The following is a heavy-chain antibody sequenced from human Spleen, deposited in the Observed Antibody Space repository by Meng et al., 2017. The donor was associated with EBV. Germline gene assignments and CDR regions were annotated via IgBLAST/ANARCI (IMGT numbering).Heavy chain of an antibody. CDR3: ARDQGVASAIDF. CDR2: ISAYNGAT. CDR1: GYTFNYYG. V-gene: IGHV1-18*01. J-gene: IGHJ4*02. Sequence: QVEREQVGRRGKKPGPSLTVSCKASGYTFNYYGITGVRQAPGQGLEWMGWISAYNGATNYAQKFQGRVSMTTDTSTSTAYMELRSLRSDDTAVYYCARDQGVASAIDFWGQGTLVTVAS. D-gene: IGHD2-21*01.